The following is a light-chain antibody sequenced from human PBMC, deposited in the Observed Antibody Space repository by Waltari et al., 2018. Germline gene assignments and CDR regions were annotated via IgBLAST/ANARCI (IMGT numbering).Light chain of an antibody. J-gene: IGKJ1*01. CDR2: DAY. V-gene: IGKV3-20*01. Sequence: EIVLTQSPGTLSLSPGERATLSCRASQRVSKYLAWYQQKPGQAPRLLIYDAYSRASGIPDRFSGSGSGTDFSLTISRLEPEDFAVYYCQKYVSLPATFGQGTKVEI. CDR1: QRVSKY. CDR3: QKYVSLPAT.